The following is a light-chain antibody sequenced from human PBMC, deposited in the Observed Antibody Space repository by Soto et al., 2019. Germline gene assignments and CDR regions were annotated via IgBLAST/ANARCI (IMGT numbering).Light chain of an antibody. V-gene: IGLV3-21*04. CDR3: QVWDGSSDVV. CDR1: NIGSLS. J-gene: IGLJ2*01. Sequence: SYELTQPPSVSVAPGKTATITCGGNNIGSLSVHWYQQKPGQAPVLVIYYDSDRPSGIPERFSGSNSGNTATLTISRVEAGDVADYYCQVWDGSSDVVFGGGTKLTVL. CDR2: YDS.